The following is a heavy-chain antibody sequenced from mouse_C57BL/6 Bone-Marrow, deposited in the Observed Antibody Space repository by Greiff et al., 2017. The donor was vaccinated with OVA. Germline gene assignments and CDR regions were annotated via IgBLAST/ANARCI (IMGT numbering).Heavy chain of an antibody. CDR1: GFTFSSYG. Sequence: EVKLVESGGDLVKPGGSLKLSCAASGFTFSSYGMSWVRQTPDKRLEWVATISSGGSYTYYPDSVKGRFTISRDNAKNTLYLQMSSLKAEDTAMYYCAKPGGGFAYWGQGTLVTVSA. CDR2: ISSGGSYT. V-gene: IGHV5-6*01. CDR3: AKPGGGFAY. J-gene: IGHJ3*01.